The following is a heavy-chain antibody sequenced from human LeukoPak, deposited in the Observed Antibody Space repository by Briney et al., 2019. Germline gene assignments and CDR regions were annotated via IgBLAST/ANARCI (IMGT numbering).Heavy chain of an antibody. D-gene: IGHD6-13*01. CDR2: IYYSGST. J-gene: IGHJ4*02. CDR3: ARRHSSSWFFDY. V-gene: IGHV4-59*01. Sequence: SETLSLTCTVSGCSISTYYWSWIRQPPGKGLDWIGYIYYSGSTNYNPSLKSRVTISVDTSKNQFSLKLSSVTAADTAVYYCARRHSSSWFFDYWGQGTLVTVSS. CDR1: GCSISTYY.